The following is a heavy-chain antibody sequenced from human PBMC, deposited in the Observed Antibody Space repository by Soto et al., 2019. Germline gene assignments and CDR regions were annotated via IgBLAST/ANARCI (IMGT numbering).Heavy chain of an antibody. CDR1: GGSISSYY. Sequence: QVQLQESGPGLVKPSETLSLTCTVSGGSISSYYWSWIRQPPGKGLEWIGYIYYSGSTNYIPSLKSRVTISVDTSKHQYALKLSSVTAAYTAVYYCARLISSGWYLRDWGQGTLVTVSS. CDR2: IYYSGST. CDR3: ARLISSGWYLRD. J-gene: IGHJ4*02. V-gene: IGHV4-59*08. D-gene: IGHD6-19*01.